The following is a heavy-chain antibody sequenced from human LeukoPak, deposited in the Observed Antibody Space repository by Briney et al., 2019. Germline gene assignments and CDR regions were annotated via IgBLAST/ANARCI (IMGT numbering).Heavy chain of an antibody. CDR3: ASFPRVVVITMGAFDI. Sequence: GASVKVSCKASGHIFTSYYMYWVRQAPGQGLEWMGIINPSGGSIRYAQKFQGRVTMTRDTSTSTVYMELSSLRSEDTAVYYCASFPRVVVITMGAFDIWGQGTMVTVSS. CDR2: INPSGGSI. V-gene: IGHV1-46*01. CDR1: GHIFTSYY. D-gene: IGHD3-22*01. J-gene: IGHJ3*02.